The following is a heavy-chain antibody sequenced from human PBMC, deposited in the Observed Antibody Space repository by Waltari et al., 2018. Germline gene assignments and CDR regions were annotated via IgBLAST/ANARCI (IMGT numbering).Heavy chain of an antibody. CDR1: GYIFTDYY. Sequence: QVQVIQSGAEVRKPGASVRISCKTSGYIFTDYYINWVRQAPGQGLEFMAVFNTRAGSTSYALNFQGRIAITRDTSTSTVYLELSSLRSDDTAVYYCARSASHASDVWGRGSMVTVSS. CDR3: ARSASHASDV. V-gene: IGHV1-46*01. CDR2: FNTRAGST. J-gene: IGHJ3*01.